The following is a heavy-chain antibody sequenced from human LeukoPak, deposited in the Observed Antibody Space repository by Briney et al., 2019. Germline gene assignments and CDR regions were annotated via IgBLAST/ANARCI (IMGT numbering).Heavy chain of an antibody. J-gene: IGHJ2*01. D-gene: IGHD1-26*01. CDR3: ATDAARPTPTTPYWYFDL. CDR2: FDPEDGET. Sequence: ASVKVSCTVSGYTLTELSMHWVRQAPGKGLEWMGGFDPEDGETIYAQKFQGRVTMTEDTSTDTAYMELSSLRSEDTAVYYCATDAARPTPTTPYWYFDLWGRGTLVTVSS. CDR1: GYTLTELS. V-gene: IGHV1-24*01.